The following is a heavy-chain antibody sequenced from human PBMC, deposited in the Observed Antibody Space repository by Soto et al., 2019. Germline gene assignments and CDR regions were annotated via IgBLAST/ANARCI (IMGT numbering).Heavy chain of an antibody. CDR1: GYTFTGYY. D-gene: IGHD3-22*01. J-gene: IGHJ4*02. V-gene: IGHV1-2*02. Sequence: QVQLVQSGAEMKQPGDSVKVSCKASGYTFTGYYLHWVRQAPRQGIEWMGLFNPKSGGADYAKKFEGPVTITRDTSISTAYMELTDLTSDDTAVYYCATTYTTSGYYYDYWGQGTLVNVSS. CDR3: ATTYTTSGYYYDY. CDR2: FNPKSGGA.